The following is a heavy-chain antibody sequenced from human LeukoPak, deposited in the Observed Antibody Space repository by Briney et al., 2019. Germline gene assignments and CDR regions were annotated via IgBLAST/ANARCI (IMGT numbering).Heavy chain of an antibody. Sequence: SETLSLTCAVYGGSFSDFYWSWLRQPPGKGLEWIGEINHSGSTNYTPSLTSRVTISIYTSKNTFSLRLSSVTAADTAVYYCARGGFYDFWSGYYMAGANWFDPWGQGTLVTVSS. V-gene: IGHV4-34*01. J-gene: IGHJ5*02. CDR3: ARGGFYDFWSGYYMAGANWFDP. D-gene: IGHD3-3*01. CDR1: GGSFSDFY. CDR2: INHSGST.